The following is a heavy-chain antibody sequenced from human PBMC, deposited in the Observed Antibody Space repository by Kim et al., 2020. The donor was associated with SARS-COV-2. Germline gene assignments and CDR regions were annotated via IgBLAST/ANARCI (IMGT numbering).Heavy chain of an antibody. D-gene: IGHD6-19*01. J-gene: IGHJ6*02. CDR2: INAGNGNT. CDR1: GYAFTSYA. CDR3: ARACSSSGWYSYLGYYYGMDV. Sequence: ASVKVSCKASGYAFTSYAMHWVRQAPGQRLEWMGWINAGNGNTKYSQKFQGRVTITRDTSASTAYMELSSLRSEDTAVYYCARACSSSGWYSYLGYYYGMDVWGQGTTVTVSS. V-gene: IGHV1-3*01.